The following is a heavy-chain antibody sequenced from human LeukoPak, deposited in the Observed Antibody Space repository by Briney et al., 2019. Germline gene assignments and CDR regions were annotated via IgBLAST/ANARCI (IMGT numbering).Heavy chain of an antibody. J-gene: IGHJ4*02. D-gene: IGHD2-2*01. CDR1: GFILSTYA. Sequence: PGGSLRLSCAASGFILSTYAMNWVRQAPGKGLEWLSDIGNSDGKTYYADSVKGRFTISRDNSKNTLYLEMNSLRVEDTAVYYCAKFDVVVPAARGGYWGQGTLVTVSS. CDR2: IGNSDGKT. V-gene: IGHV3-23*01. CDR3: AKFDVVVPAARGGY.